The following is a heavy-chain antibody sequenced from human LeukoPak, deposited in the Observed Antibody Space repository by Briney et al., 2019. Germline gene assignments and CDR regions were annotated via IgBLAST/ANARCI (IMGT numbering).Heavy chain of an antibody. Sequence: GGSLRLSCAASGFTVSSNYMTWVRQAPGKGLDWVSVIYSGGSAYYADSVTGRFTISRDNSKNTLFLQMNSLRPEDTAVYYCARGASGTYYFGFWGRGTRVTVSS. D-gene: IGHD1-26*01. J-gene: IGHJ4*02. V-gene: IGHV3-66*02. CDR2: IYSGGSA. CDR1: GFTVSSNY. CDR3: ARGASGTYYFGF.